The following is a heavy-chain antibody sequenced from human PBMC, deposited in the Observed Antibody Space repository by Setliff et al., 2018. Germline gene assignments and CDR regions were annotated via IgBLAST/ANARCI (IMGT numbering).Heavy chain of an antibody. V-gene: IGHV1-8*02. J-gene: IGHJ4*02. CDR3: ALSLYYYNASGYYPFDY. D-gene: IGHD3-22*01. CDR1: GYTFTSYA. Sequence: ASVKVSCKTSGYTFTSYAISWVRQAPGQGLEWMGWMNPNTGNTGYAQKLQGRVSMTRSTSISTAYMELSSLRSEDTAVYYCALSLYYYNASGYYPFDYWGLGTLVTVSS. CDR2: MNPNTGNT.